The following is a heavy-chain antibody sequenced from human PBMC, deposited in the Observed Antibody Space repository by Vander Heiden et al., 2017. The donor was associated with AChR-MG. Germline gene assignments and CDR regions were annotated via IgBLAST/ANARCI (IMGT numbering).Heavy chain of an antibody. CDR1: GFTFSSYG. Sequence: QVQLVESGGGVVQPGRSLRLSCAASGFTFSSYGMHWVRQAPGKGLEWVAVIWYDGSNKYYADSVKGRFTISRDNSKNTLYLQMNSLRAEDTAVYYCAREYCSSTSCYSVSWFDPWGQGTLVTVSS. J-gene: IGHJ5*02. V-gene: IGHV3-33*01. D-gene: IGHD2-2*01. CDR3: AREYCSSTSCYSVSWFDP. CDR2: IWYDGSNK.